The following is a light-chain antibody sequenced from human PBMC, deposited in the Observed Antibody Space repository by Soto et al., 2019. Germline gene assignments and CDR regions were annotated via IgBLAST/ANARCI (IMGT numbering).Light chain of an antibody. CDR2: DNT. CDR1: SSNIGKNS. J-gene: IGLJ3*02. Sequence: QSVLTQPPSVSAAPGQKVTISCSGSSSNIGKNSVSWYQQLPGTAPKLLIYDNTKRLSGIPDRLSGSKSGTSATLGITGLQTGDEADYYCGTWDSSRSAWGFGGGTKLTVL. V-gene: IGLV1-51*01. CDR3: GTWDSSRSAWG.